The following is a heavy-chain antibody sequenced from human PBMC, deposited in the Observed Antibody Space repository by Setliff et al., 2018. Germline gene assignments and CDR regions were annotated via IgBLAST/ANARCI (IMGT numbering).Heavy chain of an antibody. J-gene: IGHJ6*03. CDR1: GYPFTNYG. CDR2: ISTYNINT. Sequence: ASVKVSCKASGYPFTNYGITWVRQAPGQGLEWLGWISTYNINTNYAQKLQDRVTMTTDTATSTAYMELRSLRSDDTAVYYCASRNFYYDSSGFALYYYYMDVWGKGTTVTVSS. V-gene: IGHV1-18*01. D-gene: IGHD3-22*01. CDR3: ASRNFYYDSSGFALYYYYMDV.